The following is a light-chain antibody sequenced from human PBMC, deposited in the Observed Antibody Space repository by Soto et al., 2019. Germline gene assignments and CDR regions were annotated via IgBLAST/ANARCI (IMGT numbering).Light chain of an antibody. CDR3: SSYTSSSAPSAV. Sequence: QSVLTQPASVPGSPGQSITISCTGTSSDVGGYNYVSWYQQHPGKAPKLMIYDVSNRPSGVSNRFSGSKSGNTASLTISGLQAEDEADYFCSSYTSSSAPSAVFGGGTQLTVL. CDR1: SSDVGGYNY. V-gene: IGLV2-14*01. CDR2: DVS. J-gene: IGLJ7*01.